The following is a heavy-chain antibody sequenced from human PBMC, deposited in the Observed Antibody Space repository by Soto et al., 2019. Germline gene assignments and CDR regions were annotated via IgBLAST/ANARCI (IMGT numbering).Heavy chain of an antibody. J-gene: IGHJ1*01. CDR3: ARSRAHRGIHSL. CDR1: GNTFNSYY. V-gene: IGHV1-46*02. Sequence: ASVKVSCKASGNTFNSYYMHWVRQVPGQGLEWMGIINPSAGSTSYAQKFQGRITMTRDTSTSTVYMELSSLRSEDTAVYYCARSRAHRGIHSLWAQGTLVTGSS. D-gene: IGHD2-15*01. CDR2: INPSAGST.